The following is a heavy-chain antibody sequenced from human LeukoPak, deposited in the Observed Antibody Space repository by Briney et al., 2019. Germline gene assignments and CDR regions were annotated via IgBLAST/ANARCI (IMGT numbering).Heavy chain of an antibody. CDR1: GGSISSYY. Sequence: PSETKSLTCTVSGGSISSYYWSWIRQPAGKGLEWVGRIYTSGSTNYNPSLKSRVTMSVDTSKNQFSLKLSSVTAADTAVYYCARTSGVGATGWFDPWGQGTLVTVSS. CDR3: ARTSGVGATGWFDP. CDR2: IYTSGST. J-gene: IGHJ5*02. D-gene: IGHD1-26*01. V-gene: IGHV4-4*07.